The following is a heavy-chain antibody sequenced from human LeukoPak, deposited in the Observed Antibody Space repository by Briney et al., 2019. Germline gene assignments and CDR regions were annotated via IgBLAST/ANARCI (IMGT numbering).Heavy chain of an antibody. J-gene: IGHJ6*02. CDR3: ARDEVVVVPAATLDYYYYGMDV. D-gene: IGHD2-2*01. V-gene: IGHV3-23*01. CDR1: GFTFNIYA. Sequence: PGGSLRLSCAASGFTFNIYAMSWVRQAPGKGLEWVSAISETSRKTYYADSVKGRFTISRDNSKNTLYLQMNSLRAEDTAVYYCARDEVVVVPAATLDYYYYGMDVWGQGTTVTVSS. CDR2: ISETSRKT.